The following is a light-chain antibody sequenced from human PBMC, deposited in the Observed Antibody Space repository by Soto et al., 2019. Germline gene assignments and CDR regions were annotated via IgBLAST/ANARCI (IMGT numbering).Light chain of an antibody. CDR2: EVS. J-gene: IGLJ1*01. V-gene: IGLV2-8*01. CDR1: SSVVGGYNY. Sequence: QSALTQPPSASGSPGQSVTISCTGTSSVVGGYNYVSWYQHHPGKAPKVMIYEVSKRPSGVPDRFSGSKSGNTASLTVSGLQAEDEADYYCSSRAGSAPYVFGTGTKLTVL. CDR3: SSRAGSAPYV.